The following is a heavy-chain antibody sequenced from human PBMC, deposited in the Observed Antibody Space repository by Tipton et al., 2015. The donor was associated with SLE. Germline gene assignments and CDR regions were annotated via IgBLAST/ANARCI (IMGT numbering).Heavy chain of an antibody. D-gene: IGHD3-10*01. CDR2: INHSGST. V-gene: IGHV4-34*01. CDR1: GGSFSGYY. J-gene: IGHJ4*02. Sequence: TLSLTCAVYGGSFSGYYWSWIRQPPGKGLEWIGEINHSGSTNYNPSLKSRVTISVDTSKNQFSLKLSSVTAADTAVHYCATFYGSGSSHFDYWGQGTLVTVSS. CDR3: ATFYGSGSSHFDY.